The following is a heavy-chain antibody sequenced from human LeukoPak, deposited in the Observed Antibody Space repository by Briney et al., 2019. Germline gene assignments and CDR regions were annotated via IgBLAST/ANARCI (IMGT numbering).Heavy chain of an antibody. D-gene: IGHD3-3*01. CDR1: GGSVSSGSYY. CDR3: ARDYIDFWSGYDY. CDR2: IYYSGST. V-gene: IGHV4-61*01. Sequence: PSETLSLTCTVSGGSVSSGSYYWSWIRQPPGKGLEWIGYIYYSGSTNYNPSLKSRVTISVDTSKNQFSLKLSSVTAADTAVYYCARDYIDFWSGYDYWGQGTLVTVSS. J-gene: IGHJ4*02.